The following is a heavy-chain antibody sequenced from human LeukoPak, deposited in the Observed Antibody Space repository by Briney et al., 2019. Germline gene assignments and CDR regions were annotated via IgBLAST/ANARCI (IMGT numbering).Heavy chain of an antibody. V-gene: IGHV1-8*03. D-gene: IGHD1-26*01. J-gene: IGHJ4*02. CDR3: ARGLFPSGELPGGVDY. CDR2: MNPNSGNT. Sequence: PGASVKVSCKASGYTFTSYDINWVRQATGQGLEWMGWMNPNSGNTGYAQKFQGRVTITRNTSISTAYMELSSLRSEDTAVYYCARGLFPSGELPGGVDYWGQGTLVTVSS. CDR1: GYTFTSYD.